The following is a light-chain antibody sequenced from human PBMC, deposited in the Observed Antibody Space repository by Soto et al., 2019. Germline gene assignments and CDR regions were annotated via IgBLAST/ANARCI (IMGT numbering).Light chain of an antibody. CDR1: QSISTY. CDR2: AAS. Sequence: DIQMTQSPSSLSASVGDRVTITCRASQSISTYLNWYQQKAGLAPKLLIYAASSLQSGVPSRFRVSGSGTDFTLTISSLQAEDFATYNCQQTYSTPPTYGQGTKVDIK. J-gene: IGKJ1*01. V-gene: IGKV1-39*01. CDR3: QQTYSTPPT.